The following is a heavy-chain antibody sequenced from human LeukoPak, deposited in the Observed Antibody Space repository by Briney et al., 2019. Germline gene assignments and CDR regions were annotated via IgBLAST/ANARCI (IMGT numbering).Heavy chain of an antibody. D-gene: IGHD3-16*01. CDR2: IYYSGST. CDR3: ARGGGDDAFDI. J-gene: IGHJ3*02. CDR1: GGSISSYY. V-gene: IGHV4-59*12. Sequence: PSETLSLTCTVSGGSISSYYWSWIRQPPGKGLEWIGYIYYSGSTNYNPSLKSRVTISVDKSKNQFSLKLSSVTAADTAVYYCARGGGDDAFDIWGQGTMVTVSS.